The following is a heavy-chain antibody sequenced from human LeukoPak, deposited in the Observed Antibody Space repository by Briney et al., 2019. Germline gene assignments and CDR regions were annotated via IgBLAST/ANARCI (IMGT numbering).Heavy chain of an antibody. CDR3: ARIHCSSTSCYYFDY. CDR2: VNPDRGGT. Sequence: ASVKVSCKASGYTFTAYYTHWVRQAPGQGLEWVGWVNPDRGGTNYAQKFQGRVTMTRDTSINTAYMDLSRLTSDDTAVYYCARIHCSSTSCYYFDYWGQGTLVTVSS. CDR1: GYTFTAYY. J-gene: IGHJ4*02. D-gene: IGHD2-2*01. V-gene: IGHV1-2*02.